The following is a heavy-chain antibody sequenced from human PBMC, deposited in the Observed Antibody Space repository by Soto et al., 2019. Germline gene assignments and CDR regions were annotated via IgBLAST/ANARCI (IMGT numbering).Heavy chain of an antibody. CDR3: ARHRRNTIFGAVGWFDP. Sequence: PSETLSLTCTVPGGSISSYYWSWFRQPPGKGLEWIGYIYYSGSTNYNPSLKSRVTISVDTSKNQFSLKLSSVTAADTAVYYCARHRRNTIFGAVGWFDPLGQGTLVTVSS. CDR2: IYYSGST. D-gene: IGHD3-3*01. J-gene: IGHJ5*02. CDR1: GGSISSYY. V-gene: IGHV4-59*08.